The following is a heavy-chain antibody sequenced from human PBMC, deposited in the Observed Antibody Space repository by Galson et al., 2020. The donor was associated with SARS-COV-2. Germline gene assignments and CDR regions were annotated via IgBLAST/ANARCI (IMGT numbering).Heavy chain of an antibody. CDR3: ARDVGVAGSGEDY. V-gene: IGHV3-33*01. J-gene: IGHJ4*02. CDR2: IWYDGSNK. D-gene: IGHD6-19*01. Sequence: QLGESLKISCAASGFTFSSYGMHWVRQAPGKGLEWVAVIWYDGSNKYYADSVKGRFTISRDNSKNTLYLQMNSLRAEDTAVYYCARDVGVAGSGEDYWGQGTLVTVSA. CDR1: GFTFSSYG.